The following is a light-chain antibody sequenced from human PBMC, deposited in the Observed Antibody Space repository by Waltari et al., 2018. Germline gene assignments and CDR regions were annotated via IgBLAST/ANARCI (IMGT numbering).Light chain of an antibody. CDR3: QHYVRLPVT. CDR1: QSVGRS. CDR2: GAS. V-gene: IGKV3-20*01. Sequence: EIVFTQSPGTLSFPPGERATLSCRASQSVGRSLAWYQQKPGQAPRLLIYGASIRATGIPDRFSGGGSGTDFSLTISRLEPEDFAAYHCQHYVRLPVTFGQGTKVEIK. J-gene: IGKJ1*01.